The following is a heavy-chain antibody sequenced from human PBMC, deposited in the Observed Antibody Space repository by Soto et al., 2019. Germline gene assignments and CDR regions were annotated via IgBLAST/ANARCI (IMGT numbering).Heavy chain of an antibody. CDR2: ISYGGINN. CDR3: ARTSTSGTLFAY. CDR1: GFTFSNFP. Sequence: LSLSCAASGFTFSNFPMHWVRQAPGKGLEWVAVISYGGINNYYADSVKGRFTISRDDSKNTVYLQMNGLRPEDTAVYFYARTSTSGTLFAYWGQGSLVTVSS. D-gene: IGHD1-1*01. J-gene: IGHJ4*02. V-gene: IGHV3-30-3*01.